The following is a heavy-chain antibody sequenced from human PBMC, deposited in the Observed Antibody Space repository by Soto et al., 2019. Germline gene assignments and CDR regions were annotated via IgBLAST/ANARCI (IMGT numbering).Heavy chain of an antibody. Sequence: ASVKVSCKASGYTFTDYYMHWVRQAPGQGLEWMGWISPNSGGTKYAQKFQAWVTMTADTSISTAYLELSRLRSDHTAVYYCAREIRSGYYKYWYFDLWGRGTLVTV. CDR1: GYTFTDYY. CDR2: ISPNSGGT. CDR3: AREIRSGYYKYWYFDL. D-gene: IGHD3-3*01. J-gene: IGHJ2*01. V-gene: IGHV1-2*04.